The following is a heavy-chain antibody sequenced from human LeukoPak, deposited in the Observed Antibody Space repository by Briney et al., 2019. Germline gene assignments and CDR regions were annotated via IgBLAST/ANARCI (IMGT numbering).Heavy chain of an antibody. CDR1: GGSISSINW. V-gene: IGHV4-4*02. CDR3: ARRGYCSSSSCFRSGVVAFDI. CDR2: IYHSGST. J-gene: IGHJ3*02. Sequence: SGTLSLTCAVSGGSISSINWWSWVRQPPGKGLEWIGEIYHSGSTNYNPSLKSRVTISVDKSKNQFSLKLSSVTAADTAVYYCARRGYCSSSSCFRSGVVAFDIWGQGTMVTVSS. D-gene: IGHD2-2*01.